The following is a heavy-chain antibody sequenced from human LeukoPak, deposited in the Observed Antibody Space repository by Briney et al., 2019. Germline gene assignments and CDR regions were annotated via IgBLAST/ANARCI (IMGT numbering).Heavy chain of an antibody. J-gene: IGHJ4*02. D-gene: IGHD4-11*01. V-gene: IGHV3-7*03. CDR3: ARVPYSNYGGSYFDY. CDR1: GFTFSAYK. Sequence: PGGSLRLSCAASGFTFSAYKMTWVRQTPGKGLEWVANIRQDGSEEYYVDSVKGRFTISRDNAKNSLYVQMNSLRAEDTALYYCARVPYSNYGGSYFDYWGQGTLVTVSS. CDR2: IRQDGSEE.